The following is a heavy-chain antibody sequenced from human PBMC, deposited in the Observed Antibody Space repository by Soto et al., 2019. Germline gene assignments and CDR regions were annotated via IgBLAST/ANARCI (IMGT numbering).Heavy chain of an antibody. Sequence: SETLTLTCSDSGGSIRSYYWSWIRQSPEKGLEWIGYFYHSGNSNYNPSLKSRVTISVDTSKNQLSLSLRSVTAADTAVYFCARISSVDPYCYVHGGLDVWGQGTTVTVSS. CDR3: ARISSVDPYCYVHGGLDV. V-gene: IGHV4-59*01. CDR2: FYHSGNS. D-gene: IGHD5-18*01. J-gene: IGHJ6*02. CDR1: GGSIRSYY.